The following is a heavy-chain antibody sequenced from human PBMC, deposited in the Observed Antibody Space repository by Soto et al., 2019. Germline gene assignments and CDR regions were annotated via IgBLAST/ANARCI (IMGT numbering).Heavy chain of an antibody. CDR3: ARRRGQGFYYYGMDV. CDR2: IYWNDDK. CDR1: GFSLSTSGVG. J-gene: IGHJ6*02. D-gene: IGHD2-15*01. Sequence: QITLKESGPTLVKPTQTLTLTCTVSGFSLSTSGVGVSWIRQPPGKTLEWLALIYWNDDKRYSPSLKSRLTITKDTSKNQVVLTMTNMDPVDTATYYYARRRGQGFYYYGMDVWGQGTTVTVSS. V-gene: IGHV2-5*01.